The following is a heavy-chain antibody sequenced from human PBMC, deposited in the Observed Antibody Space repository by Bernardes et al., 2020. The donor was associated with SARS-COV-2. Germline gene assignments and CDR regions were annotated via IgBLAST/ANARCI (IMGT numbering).Heavy chain of an antibody. CDR3: ATSPTVTTVGWFDP. CDR1: GYTLTELS. D-gene: IGHD4-4*01. Sequence: ASVKVSCKVSGYTLTELSMHWVRQAPGKGLEWMGGFDPEDAETIYAQKFQGRVTMTEDTSTDTAYMELSSLRSEDTAVYYCATSPTVTTVGWFDPWGQGTLVTVSS. V-gene: IGHV1-24*01. J-gene: IGHJ5*02. CDR2: FDPEDAET.